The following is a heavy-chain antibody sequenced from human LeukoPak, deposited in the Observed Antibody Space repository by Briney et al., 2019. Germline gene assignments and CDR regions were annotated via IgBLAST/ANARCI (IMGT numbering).Heavy chain of an antibody. Sequence: GGPLRLSCAVSGFSFTNFWMSWVRQAPGRGLEWVANIHPEGNEKYHVESVKGRFTISRDNTKNLLFLQMNGLRVEDTAVYYCARGDAFSGDHWGQGTLVTVSS. CDR1: GFSFTNFW. CDR2: IHPEGNEK. J-gene: IGHJ4*02. V-gene: IGHV3-7*04. CDR3: ARGDAFSGDH.